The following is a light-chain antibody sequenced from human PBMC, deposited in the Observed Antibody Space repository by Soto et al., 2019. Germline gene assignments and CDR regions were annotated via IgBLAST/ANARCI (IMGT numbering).Light chain of an antibody. J-gene: IGKJ5*01. V-gene: IGKV1-33*01. CDR2: DAS. CDR1: QYIGKY. Sequence: DIQVTESPSSLSASLGDRFTRTCRASQYIGKYLSWYQQKKGKAPKXXIYDASNLETGVPSSFGGSGYGTDFNFTISSLQTEDIATYYCQQYDSLPITFGQGTRLEIK. CDR3: QQYDSLPIT.